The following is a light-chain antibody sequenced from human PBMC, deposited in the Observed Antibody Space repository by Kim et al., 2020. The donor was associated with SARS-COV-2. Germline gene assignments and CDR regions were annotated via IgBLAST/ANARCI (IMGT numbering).Light chain of an antibody. CDR2: YDS. J-gene: IGLJ1*01. V-gene: IGLV3-21*04. CDR1: NIGSKS. Sequence: APGKTAKITCGGNNIGSKSVHWYQQKPGQAPVLVIYYDSHRPSGIPERFSGSNSENGATLTISRVEAGDEADYYCQVWDGSSDHYVFGSGTKVTVL. CDR3: QVWDGSSDHYV.